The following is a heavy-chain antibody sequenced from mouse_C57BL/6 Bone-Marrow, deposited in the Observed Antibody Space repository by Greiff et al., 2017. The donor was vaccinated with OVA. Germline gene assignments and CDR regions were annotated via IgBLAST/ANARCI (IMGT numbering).Heavy chain of an antibody. Sequence: EVMLVESGGDLVKPGGSLKLSCAASGFTFSSYGMSWVRQTPDKRLEWVATISSGGSYTYYPDSVKGRFTISRDNAKNTLYLQMSSLKSEDTAMYYCARHDSNYVVSWFAYWGQGTLVTVSA. CDR1: GFTFSSYG. V-gene: IGHV5-6*01. D-gene: IGHD2-5*01. CDR3: ARHDSNYVVSWFAY. CDR2: ISSGGSYT. J-gene: IGHJ3*01.